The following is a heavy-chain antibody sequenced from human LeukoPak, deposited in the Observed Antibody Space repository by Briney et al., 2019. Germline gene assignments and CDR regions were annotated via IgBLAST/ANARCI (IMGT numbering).Heavy chain of an antibody. CDR1: GFTFSSYD. CDR2: ISGSGNKI. V-gene: IGHV3-48*03. CDR3: ARGTQSPVSGYFDF. D-gene: IGHD3-10*01. J-gene: IGHJ4*02. Sequence: AGSLRLSCAASGFTFSSYDINWVRQAPGKGLEWVSYISGSGNKIKYADSVKGRFTISRDNAKNSLYLQMNSLRAEDTAVYYCARGTQSPVSGYFDFWGQGTLVTVSS.